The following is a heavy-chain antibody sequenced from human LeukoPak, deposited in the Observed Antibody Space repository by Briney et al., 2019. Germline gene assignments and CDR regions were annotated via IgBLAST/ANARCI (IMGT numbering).Heavy chain of an antibody. V-gene: IGHV1-2*02. CDR2: INPNSGGT. CDR3: ARGQLGYCSSTSCYKFGY. Sequence: ASVKVSCKASGYTFTGYYMHWVRQAPGQGLEWMGWINPNSGGTNYAQKFQGRVTMTRDTSISTAYMELSRLRSDDTAVYYCARGQLGYCSSTSCYKFGYWGQGTLVTVSS. J-gene: IGHJ4*02. CDR1: GYTFTGYY. D-gene: IGHD2-2*01.